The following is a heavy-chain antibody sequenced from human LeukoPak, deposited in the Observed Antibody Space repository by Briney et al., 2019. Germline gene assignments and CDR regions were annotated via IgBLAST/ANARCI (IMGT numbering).Heavy chain of an antibody. CDR1: GFTFDDYA. D-gene: IGHD6-19*01. V-gene: IGHV3-9*01. Sequence: GGSLRLSCAAYGFTFDDYAMHWVRQAAGKGLEWVAGISWNSGSIGYADSVKGRFTISRDNAKNSLYLQMNSLRAEDTALYYCAKGHIAVAGTNMDYWGQGTLVTVSS. CDR3: AKGHIAVAGTNMDY. J-gene: IGHJ4*02. CDR2: ISWNSGSI.